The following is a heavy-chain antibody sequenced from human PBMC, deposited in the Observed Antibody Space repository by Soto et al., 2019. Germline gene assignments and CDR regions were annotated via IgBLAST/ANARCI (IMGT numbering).Heavy chain of an antibody. D-gene: IGHD2-21*02. CDR1: GGSISSGDYY. V-gene: IGHV4-30-4*01. CDR2: IFYSGST. Sequence: QVQLQESGPGLVKPSQTLSLTCTVSGGSISSGDYYLSWIRQPPGKGLEWIGYIFYSGSTYYKPSLKSRVTISVDTSKNQFSLKLSSVTAADTAVYYCARNRVTQSDYWGQGTLVTVSA. J-gene: IGHJ4*02. CDR3: ARNRVTQSDY.